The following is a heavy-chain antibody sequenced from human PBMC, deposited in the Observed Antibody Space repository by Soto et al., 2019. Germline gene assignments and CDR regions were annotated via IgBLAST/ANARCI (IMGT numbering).Heavy chain of an antibody. Sequence: QVHLVQSGAEVRKPGASVKVSCKGSGYTFTTYGITWVRQAPGQGLEWMGWISAHNDNTNYAQKVQGRVTVTRDTSTSTAYMERRNLRSDDTAVYYWARGGYGDYWGQGALVTVSS. CDR2: ISAHNDNT. J-gene: IGHJ4*02. CDR1: GYTFTTYG. D-gene: IGHD1-1*01. V-gene: IGHV1-18*01. CDR3: ARGGYGDY.